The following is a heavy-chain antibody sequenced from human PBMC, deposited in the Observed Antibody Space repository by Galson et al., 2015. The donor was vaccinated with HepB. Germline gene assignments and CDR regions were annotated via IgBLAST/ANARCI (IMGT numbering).Heavy chain of an antibody. CDR2: ISCDGTNK. Sequence: SLRLSCAASGFTFSRYGMHWVRQAPGKGLEWVAVISCDGTNKYYGDSVKDRFSISRDNSKNTLYLQMNSLRPEDTAVYFCAKESLGQLWHNYFDYWGQGSLVTVSS. CDR3: AKESLGQLWHNYFDY. V-gene: IGHV3-30*18. D-gene: IGHD5-18*01. J-gene: IGHJ4*02. CDR1: GFTFSRYG.